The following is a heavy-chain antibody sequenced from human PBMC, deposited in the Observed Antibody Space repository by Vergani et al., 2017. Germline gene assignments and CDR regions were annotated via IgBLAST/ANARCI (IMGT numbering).Heavy chain of an antibody. Sequence: QVQLVESGGGVVQPGRSLRLSCAASGFTFSSYGMHWVRRAPGKGLEWVAVISYDGSNKYYADSVKGRFTISRDNSKNTLYLQMNSLRAEDTAVYYCARGPAVAGTAYFDYWGQGTLVTVSS. CDR1: GFTFSSYG. CDR2: ISYDGSNK. J-gene: IGHJ4*02. D-gene: IGHD6-19*01. CDR3: ARGPAVAGTAYFDY. V-gene: IGHV3-30*03.